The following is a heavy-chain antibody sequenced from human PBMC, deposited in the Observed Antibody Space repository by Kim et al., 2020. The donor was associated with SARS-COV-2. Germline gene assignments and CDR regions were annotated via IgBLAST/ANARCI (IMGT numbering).Heavy chain of an antibody. D-gene: IGHD1-1*01. CDR2: ISGSTTYS. V-gene: IGHV3-11*05. CDR3: GRAPTGTVDF. J-gene: IGHJ4*02. CDR1: GFAFSEYY. Sequence: GGSLRLSCAASGFAFSEYYMTWIHQAPGKGLEWVSYISGSTTYSRYADSVKGRFTISRDNARNSLYLQMDSLTVDDTAVYYCGRAPTGTVDFWGQGTLVTVSS.